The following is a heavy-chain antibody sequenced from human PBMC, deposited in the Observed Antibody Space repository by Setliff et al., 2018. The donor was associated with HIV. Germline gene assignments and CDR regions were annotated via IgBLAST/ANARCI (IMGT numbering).Heavy chain of an antibody. V-gene: IGHV4-34*01. D-gene: IGHD3-10*01. Sequence: SETLSLTCAVYGGSLTNYYWTWIRQTPRKGLEWIGEINHSGSTSYNPSLKSRVTISVDTSKNQFSLKLTSVTAADTAVYYCARSWGSGSYPYWGQGTLVTVSS. CDR2: INHSGST. CDR3: ARSWGSGSYPY. CDR1: GGSLTNYY. J-gene: IGHJ4*02.